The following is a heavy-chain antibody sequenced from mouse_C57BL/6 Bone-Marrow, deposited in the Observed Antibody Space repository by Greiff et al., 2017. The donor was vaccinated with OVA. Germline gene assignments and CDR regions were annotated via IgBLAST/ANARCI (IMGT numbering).Heavy chain of an antibody. V-gene: IGHV1-69*01. D-gene: IGHD2-3*01. CDR3: ARSDDGYYLDYWW. Sequence: QVQLQQPGAELVMPGASVKLSCKASGYTFTSYWMHWVKQRPGQGLEWIGEIDPSDSYTNYNQKFKGKSTLTVDKSSSTAYMQLSSLTSEDSAVDYCARSDDGYYLDYWWWGQGTTLTVSS. CDR1: GYTFTSYW. J-gene: IGHJ2*01. CDR2: IDPSDSYT.